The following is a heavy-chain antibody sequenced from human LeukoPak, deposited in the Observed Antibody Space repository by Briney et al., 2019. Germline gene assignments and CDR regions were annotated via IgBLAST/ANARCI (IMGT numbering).Heavy chain of an antibody. Sequence: SVKVSCKASGGTFSSYAISWVRQAPGQGVEWMGRIIPIFGTANYAQKFQGRVTITADESPSTAYMELSSLRSEDTAVYYCARDSRDYGSGSSQYYFDYWGEGTLVTVSS. CDR2: IIPIFGTA. J-gene: IGHJ4*02. CDR3: ARDSRDYGSGSSQYYFDY. D-gene: IGHD3-10*01. V-gene: IGHV1-69*01. CDR1: GGTFSSYA.